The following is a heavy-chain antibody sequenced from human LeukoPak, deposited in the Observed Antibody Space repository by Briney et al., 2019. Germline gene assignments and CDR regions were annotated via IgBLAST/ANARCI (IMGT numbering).Heavy chain of an antibody. D-gene: IGHD6-13*01. CDR1: GGSISSSSYY. J-gene: IGHJ3*02. CDR2: IYYSGST. Sequence: SETLSLTCTVSGGSISSSSYYWGWIRQPPGKGLEWIGSIYYSGSTYYNPSLKSRVTISVDTSKNQFSLKLSSVTAADTAVYYCARDLAAAGTSDAFDIWGQGTMVTVSS. CDR3: ARDLAAAGTSDAFDI. V-gene: IGHV4-39*02.